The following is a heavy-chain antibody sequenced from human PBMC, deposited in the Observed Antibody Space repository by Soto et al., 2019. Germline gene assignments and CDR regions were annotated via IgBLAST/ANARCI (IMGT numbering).Heavy chain of an antibody. CDR2: ISWNSGSI. CDR1: GFTFSSYA. J-gene: IGHJ4*02. CDR3: AKDSGAGNSYTSSSFDY. D-gene: IGHD6-6*01. Sequence: EVQLLESGGGLVQPGGSLRLSCAASGFTFSSYAMSWVRQAPGKGLEWVSAISWNSGSIGYADSVRGRFTISRDNAKNSLYLRMNSLRADDTALYYCAKDSGAGNSYTSSSFDYWGQGTLVTVSS. V-gene: IGHV3-9*01.